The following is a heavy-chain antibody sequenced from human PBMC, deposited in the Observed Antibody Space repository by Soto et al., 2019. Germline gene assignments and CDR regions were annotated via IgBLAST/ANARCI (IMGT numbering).Heavy chain of an antibody. CDR3: AREILGVAVAGTYRYYYYGMDV. D-gene: IGHD6-19*01. CDR1: GFTFSSYG. CDR2: IWYDGSNK. J-gene: IGHJ6*02. V-gene: IGHV3-33*01. Sequence: GGSLRLSCAASGFTFSSYGMHWVRQAPGKGLEWVAVIWYDGSNKYYADSVKGRFTISRDNSKNTLYLQMNSLRAEDTAVYYCAREILGVAVAGTYRYYYYGMDVWGQGTTVTVSS.